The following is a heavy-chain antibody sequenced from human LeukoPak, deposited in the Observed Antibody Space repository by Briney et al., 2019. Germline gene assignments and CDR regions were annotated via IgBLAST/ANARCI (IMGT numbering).Heavy chain of an antibody. V-gene: IGHV3-30*03. J-gene: IGHJ4*02. CDR1: GFTFSSYG. D-gene: IGHD4-11*01. CDR2: ISYDGSNK. Sequence: PGGSLRLSCAASGFTFSSYGMHWVRQAPGKGLEWVAVISYDGSNKYYADSVKGRFTISRDNSKNTLFLQMNSLRAEDTAVYYCARGTVTTYFDYWGQGTLVTVSS. CDR3: ARGTVTTYFDY.